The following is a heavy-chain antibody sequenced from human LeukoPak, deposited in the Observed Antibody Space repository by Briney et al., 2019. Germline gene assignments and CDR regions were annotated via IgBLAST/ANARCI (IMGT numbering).Heavy chain of an antibody. CDR1: GGSISSSNW. V-gene: IGHV4-4*02. Sequence: PSETLSLTCAVSGGSISSSNWWSWVRQPPGKGLEWIGRIYTSGSTNYNPSLKSRVTMSVDTSKNQFSLKLSSVTAADTAVYYCARERLDYDILTGYSGEFDYWGQGALVTVSS. CDR3: ARERLDYDILTGYSGEFDY. D-gene: IGHD3-9*01. J-gene: IGHJ4*02. CDR2: IYTSGST.